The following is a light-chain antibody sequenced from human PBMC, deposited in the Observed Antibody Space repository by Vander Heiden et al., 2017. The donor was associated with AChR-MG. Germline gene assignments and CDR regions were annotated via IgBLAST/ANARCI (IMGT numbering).Light chain of an antibody. CDR3: AAWDDSLSGPV. J-gene: IGLJ2*01. V-gene: IGLV1-47*02. CDR2: TNN. Sequence: QSVLTQPPSVSGTPGQRVTISCSGSSSNIGSNYVYWYQQLPGTAPKLLISTNNQRPSGVPDRFSGSKSGTSASLAISGLRSEDEADYYCAAWDDSLSGPVFGGGTKLTVL. CDR1: SSNIGSNY.